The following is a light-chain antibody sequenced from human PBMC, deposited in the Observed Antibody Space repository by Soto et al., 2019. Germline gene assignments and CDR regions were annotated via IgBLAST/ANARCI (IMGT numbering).Light chain of an antibody. J-gene: IGKJ4*01. Sequence: IQLTQSPSSLSASVGDRVTITCRAGQDIGSALAWYQQRPGKAPKLLLYDASNLEAGVPSRFSGSGSGTXXXXXITSLRPEDFATYYCQQFNGFPLTFGGGTKVQIK. CDR2: DAS. V-gene: IGKV1-13*02. CDR1: QDIGSA. CDR3: QQFNGFPLT.